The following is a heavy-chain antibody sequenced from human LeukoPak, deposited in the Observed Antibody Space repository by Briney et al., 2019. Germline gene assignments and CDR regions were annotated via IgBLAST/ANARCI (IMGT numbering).Heavy chain of an antibody. J-gene: IGHJ4*02. V-gene: IGHV3-30-3*01. Sequence: GGSLRLSCAASGFTFSSYAMHWVRQAPGKGLEWVAVISYDGSNKYYADSVKGRFTISRDNSKNTLYLQMNSLRAEDTAVYYCARDREYYFDYWGQGTLVTVSS. CDR3: ARDREYYFDY. CDR1: GFTFSSYA. CDR2: ISYDGSNK. D-gene: IGHD3-10*01.